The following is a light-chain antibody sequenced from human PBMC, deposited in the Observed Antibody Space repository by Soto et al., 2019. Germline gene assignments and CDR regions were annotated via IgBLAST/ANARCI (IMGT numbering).Light chain of an antibody. Sequence: EIVLTQSPGTLSLSPGERATLSCRASQSVSSSYLAWYQQKPGQAPRLLIYGASSRATGIPDRFSGSGSGTDFTLTISRLEPEDFAVYYCQQYGISQFTFGTGTKVDIK. CDR3: QQYGISQFT. CDR2: GAS. V-gene: IGKV3-20*01. CDR1: QSVSSSY. J-gene: IGKJ3*01.